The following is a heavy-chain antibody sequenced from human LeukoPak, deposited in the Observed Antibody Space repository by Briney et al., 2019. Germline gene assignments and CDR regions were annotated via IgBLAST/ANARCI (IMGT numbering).Heavy chain of an antibody. CDR3: ARDRTYDYVWGSYRYTRPYFDY. Sequence: SETLSLTCTVSGGSISSSSYYWGWIRQPPGKGLEWIGSIYYSGSTYYNPSLRSRVTISVDTSKNQFSLKLSSVTAADTAVYYCARDRTYDYVWGSYRYTRPYFDYWGQGTLVTVSS. D-gene: IGHD3-16*02. CDR2: IYYSGST. J-gene: IGHJ4*02. CDR1: GGSISSSSYY. V-gene: IGHV4-39*07.